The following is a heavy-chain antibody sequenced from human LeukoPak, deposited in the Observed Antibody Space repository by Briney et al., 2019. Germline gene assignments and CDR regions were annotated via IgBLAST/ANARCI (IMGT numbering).Heavy chain of an antibody. CDR2: INPNSGGT. CDR3: ARVNTVVSWFDP. D-gene: IGHD2-2*02. Sequence: ASVKVSCKASGYTFTDHYIHWVRQAPGQGLEWMGWINPNSGGTKYAQKFQGRVTMTRDTSTSTAYMEPSRLRSDDTAIYYCARVNTVVSWFDPWGQGTLVTVSS. CDR1: GYTFTDHY. V-gene: IGHV1-2*02. J-gene: IGHJ5*02.